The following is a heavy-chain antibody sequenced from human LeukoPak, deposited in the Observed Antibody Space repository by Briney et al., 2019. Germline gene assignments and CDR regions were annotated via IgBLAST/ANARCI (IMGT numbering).Heavy chain of an antibody. D-gene: IGHD2-2*01. V-gene: IGHV3-23*01. Sequence: GGPLRLSCVVSGFTFDTYGRSWVREAPEKGLVWVSAISGSGRRRLYAAAVKGQFPISNHNSKHTLSQQMNSLRVEDTGVYYCATDPDGAHCSDTNCYSSWFDPWGQGTLVTVPS. CDR1: GFTFDTYG. CDR2: ISGSGRRR. CDR3: ATDPDGAHCSDTNCYSSWFDP. J-gene: IGHJ5*02.